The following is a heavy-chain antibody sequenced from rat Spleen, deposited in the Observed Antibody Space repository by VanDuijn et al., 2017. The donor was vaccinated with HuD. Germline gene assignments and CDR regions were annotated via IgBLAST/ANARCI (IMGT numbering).Heavy chain of an antibody. V-gene: IGHV2-41*01. CDR2: IWNSGGT. CDR3: ARDPGLLRTIWGYCDY. D-gene: IGHD1-6*01. CDR1: GFSLTSNG. J-gene: IGHJ2*01. Sequence: QVQLKESGPGLVQPSQTLSLTCTVSGFSLTSNGVGWVRQPPGKGLEWMGVIWNSGGTRYNSALKSRLSISKDTSKSQVLLKMNSLQTEDTATYYCARDPGLLRTIWGYCDYWGQGVMVTVSS.